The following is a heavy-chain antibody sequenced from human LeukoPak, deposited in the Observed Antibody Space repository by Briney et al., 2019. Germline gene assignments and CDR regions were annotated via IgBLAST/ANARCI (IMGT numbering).Heavy chain of an antibody. J-gene: IGHJ3*02. CDR1: GFTFSSYS. CDR2: ISSSGTYI. V-gene: IGHV3-21*01. CDR3: AWGLRYDTDAFDI. D-gene: IGHD3-9*01. Sequence: AGGSLRLSCAASGFTFSSYSMNWVRQAPGKGLEWVSCISSSGTYISYADSVKGRFTIARDNAKNSLYLQMNSLRAEDMAVCDCAWGLRYDTDAFDIWGQGAMVTVSS.